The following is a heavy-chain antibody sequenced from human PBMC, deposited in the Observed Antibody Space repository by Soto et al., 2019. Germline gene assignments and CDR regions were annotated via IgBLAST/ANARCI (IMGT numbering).Heavy chain of an antibody. CDR2: IYYSGCA. J-gene: IGHJ4*02. Sequence: SETLSLTCTVSGGSISSGGYYWSWIRQHPGKGLEWIGYIYYSGCAYYNPSLKSRVTISVDTSKNQFSLKLSSVTAADTAVYYCARRAAADFFDYWGQGTLVTVSS. CDR1: GGSISSGGYY. V-gene: IGHV4-31*03. D-gene: IGHD6-13*01. CDR3: ARRAAADFFDY.